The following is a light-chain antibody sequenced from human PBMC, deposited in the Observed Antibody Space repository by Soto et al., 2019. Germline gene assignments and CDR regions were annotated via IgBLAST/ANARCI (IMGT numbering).Light chain of an antibody. Sequence: DIQMTQSPSTLSASVGDRVTITCRASQSISSWMAWYQQKPGKAPKLLIYKASSLESGVPSRFSGSGSGTEFTLTISSLQPDDFATYYCQQYNSYPLFFGQGTKLEIK. CDR1: QSISSW. J-gene: IGKJ2*01. V-gene: IGKV1-5*03. CDR2: KAS. CDR3: QQYNSYPLF.